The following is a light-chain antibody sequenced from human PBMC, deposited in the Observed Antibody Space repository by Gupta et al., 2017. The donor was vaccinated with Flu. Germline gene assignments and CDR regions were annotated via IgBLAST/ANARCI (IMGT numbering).Light chain of an antibody. J-gene: IGLJ1*01. CDR3: QSYDSSLSGYV. CDR2: GNT. CDR1: SSNIGAGYN. V-gene: IGLV1-40*01. Sequence: QSVLPQTPSVSWAPGQRVTIPCTGRSSNIGAGYNVQWYQQLPGTAPKLLIYGNTNRPSGVPDRFSGSKSGTSASPAITSASLAITGLQAEDEADYYCQSYDSSLSGYVFGTGTKVTVL.